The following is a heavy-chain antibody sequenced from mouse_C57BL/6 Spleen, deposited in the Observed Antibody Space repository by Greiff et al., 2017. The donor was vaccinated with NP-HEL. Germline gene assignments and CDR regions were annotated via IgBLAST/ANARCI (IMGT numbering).Heavy chain of an antibody. CDR2: IYPSDSET. V-gene: IGHV1-61*01. J-gene: IGHJ3*01. Sequence: QVQLQQPGAELVRPGSSVKLSCKASGYTFTSYWMDWVKQRPGQGLEWIGNIYPSDSETHYNQKFKDKATLTVDKSSSTAYMQLSSLTSEDSAVYYGARQPSDYYGSSHFAYWGQGTLVTVSA. CDR1: GYTFTSYW. CDR3: ARQPSDYYGSSHFAY. D-gene: IGHD1-1*01.